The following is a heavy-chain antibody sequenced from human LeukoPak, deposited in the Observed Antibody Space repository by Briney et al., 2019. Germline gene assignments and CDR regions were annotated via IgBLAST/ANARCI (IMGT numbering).Heavy chain of an antibody. V-gene: IGHV1-69*04. CDR1: GGTFSSYT. CDR2: IIPILGIA. Sequence: SVKVSCKASGGTFSSYTISWVRQAPGQGLEWMGRIIPILGIANYAQKFQGRVTITADKSTSTAYMELSSPRSEDTAVYYCARDREGRNWFDPWGQGTLVTVSS. J-gene: IGHJ5*02. CDR3: ARDREGRNWFDP.